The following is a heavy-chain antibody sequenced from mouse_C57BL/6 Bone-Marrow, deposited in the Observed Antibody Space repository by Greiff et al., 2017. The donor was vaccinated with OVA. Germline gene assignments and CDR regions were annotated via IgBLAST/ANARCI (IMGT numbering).Heavy chain of an antibody. V-gene: IGHV7-3*01. Sequence: EVQGVESGGGLVQPGGSLSLSCAASGFTFTDYYMSWVRQPPGQALEWLGFIRNKANGYTTEYSASVKGRFTISRDNSQSILYLQMNALRAEDSATYYSARFSSVVATERMDYWGQGTSVTVSS. CDR3: ARFSSVVATERMDY. CDR1: GFTFTDYY. J-gene: IGHJ4*01. D-gene: IGHD1-1*01. CDR2: IRNKANGYTT.